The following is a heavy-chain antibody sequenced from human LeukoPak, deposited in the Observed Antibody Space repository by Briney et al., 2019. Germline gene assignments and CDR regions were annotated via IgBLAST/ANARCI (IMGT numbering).Heavy chain of an antibody. CDR2: INYSGST. V-gene: IGHV4-34*01. Sequence: PSETLSLTCAVYGGSFSGYYWSWIRQPPGKGLEWIGEINYSGSTNYNPSLKSRVTISVDTSKNQFSLKLSSVTAADTAVYYCARGRRVVNGPFDYWGQGTLVTVSS. D-gene: IGHD4-23*01. CDR1: GGSFSGYY. CDR3: ARGRRVVNGPFDY. J-gene: IGHJ4*02.